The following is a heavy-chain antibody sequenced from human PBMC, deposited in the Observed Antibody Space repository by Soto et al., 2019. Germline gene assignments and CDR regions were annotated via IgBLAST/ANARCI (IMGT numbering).Heavy chain of an antibody. CDR3: AKGATIVFASRGFSGY. CDR1: GFTFSSYA. J-gene: IGHJ4*02. CDR2: ISGSGGTT. Sequence: GGSLRLSCAASGFTFSSYAMSWVRQAPGKGLESVSAISGSGGTTHYADSVKGRFTISRDNSKNTLYLQMNSLRAEDTAVYYCAKGATIVFASRGFSGYWGQGARVTVSS. V-gene: IGHV3-23*01. D-gene: IGHD3-22*01.